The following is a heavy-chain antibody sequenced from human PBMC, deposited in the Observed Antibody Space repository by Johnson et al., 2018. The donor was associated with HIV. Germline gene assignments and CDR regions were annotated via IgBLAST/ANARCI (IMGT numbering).Heavy chain of an antibody. CDR3: AKVAVATAAGGVALDI. CDR1: GFTFSSYG. J-gene: IGHJ3*02. Sequence: QVQLVESGGGVVQPGRSLRLSCAASGFTFSSYGMHWVRQAPGKGLEWVAFIRYDGSNKYYADSVKGRFTISRDNSKNTLYLHMNSLRAEDTAVYYCAKVAVATAAGGVALDIWGPGTMVTVSS. D-gene: IGHD6-13*01. CDR2: IRYDGSNK. V-gene: IGHV3-30*02.